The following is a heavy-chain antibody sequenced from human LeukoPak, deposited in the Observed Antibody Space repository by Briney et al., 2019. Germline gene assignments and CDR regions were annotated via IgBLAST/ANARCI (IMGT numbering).Heavy chain of an antibody. D-gene: IGHD6-13*01. Sequence: GGSLRLSCAASGFTFSDYYMSWIRQAPGKGLEWVSYISSSGSTIYYADSVKGRFTISRDNAKNSLYLQMNSLRAEDTAVYYCARDVSEIAAAGTSYYYYYMDVWGKGTTVTISS. V-gene: IGHV3-11*01. J-gene: IGHJ6*03. CDR1: GFTFSDYY. CDR3: ARDVSEIAAAGTSYYYYYMDV. CDR2: ISSSGSTI.